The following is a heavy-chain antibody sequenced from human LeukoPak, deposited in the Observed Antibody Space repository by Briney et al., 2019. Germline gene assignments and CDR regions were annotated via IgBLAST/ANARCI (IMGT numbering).Heavy chain of an antibody. CDR1: GGSISSYY. Sequence: SETLSLTCTVSGGSISSYYWSWIRQPPGKGLEWIGYIYYSGSTNYNPSLKSRVTISVDTSKNQFSLKLSSVTAADTAVYYCAREAQYYYGSGLSGPLDPWGQGTLVTVSS. V-gene: IGHV4-59*01. D-gene: IGHD3-10*01. CDR2: IYYSGST. J-gene: IGHJ5*02. CDR3: AREAQYYYGSGLSGPLDP.